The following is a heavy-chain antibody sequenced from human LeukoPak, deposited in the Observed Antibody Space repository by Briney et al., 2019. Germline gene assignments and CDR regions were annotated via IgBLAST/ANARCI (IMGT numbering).Heavy chain of an antibody. J-gene: IGHJ5*02. D-gene: IGHD3-3*01. Sequence: SETLSLTCTVSGGSISSYYWSWIRQPPGKGLEWIGYIYYSGSTNYNPSLKSRVTISVDTSKNQFSLKLSSVTAADTAVYYCARDLNRPYYDFWSARFDPWGQGTLVTVSS. CDR1: GGSISSYY. V-gene: IGHV4-59*01. CDR2: IYYSGST. CDR3: ARDLNRPYYDFWSARFDP.